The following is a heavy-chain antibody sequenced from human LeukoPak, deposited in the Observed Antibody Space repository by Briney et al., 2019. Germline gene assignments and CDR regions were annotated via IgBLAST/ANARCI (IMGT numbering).Heavy chain of an antibody. CDR3: ARDGSSGYQDY. CDR2: ISGSGGST. D-gene: IGHD3-22*01. CDR1: GFTFSSYG. Sequence: GGSLRLSCAASGFTFSSYGMSWVHQAPGKGLEWVSAISGSGGSTYYADSVKGRFTISRDNSKNTLYLQMNSLRAEDTAVYYCARDGSSGYQDYWGQGTLVTVSS. V-gene: IGHV3-23*01. J-gene: IGHJ4*02.